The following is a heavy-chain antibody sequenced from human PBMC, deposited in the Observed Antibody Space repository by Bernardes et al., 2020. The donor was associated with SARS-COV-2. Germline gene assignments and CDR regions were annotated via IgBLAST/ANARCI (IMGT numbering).Heavy chain of an antibody. J-gene: IGHJ3*02. D-gene: IGHD3-16*02. Sequence: GGAPGLSCSAPGFPFRSFSLNLVRPAPGKGAEWVSYISSCGCTIYYADSVEGRFIISIDNAKNSLYLQMNSLRDEDTAVYYCAVNRGSYRYSQLDAFDIWGQGTMVTVSS. V-gene: IGHV3-48*02. CDR3: AVNRGSYRYSQLDAFDI. CDR2: ISSCGCTI. CDR1: GFPFRSFS.